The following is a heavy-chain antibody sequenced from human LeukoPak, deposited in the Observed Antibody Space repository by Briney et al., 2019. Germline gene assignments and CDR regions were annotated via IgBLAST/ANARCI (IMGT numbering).Heavy chain of an antibody. CDR1: GFSFSTYE. D-gene: IGHD4/OR15-4a*01. CDR2: ISASGQTI. V-gene: IGHV3-48*03. CDR3: ARDRDVDYGNDGFDI. J-gene: IGHJ3*02. Sequence: GGSLRLSCAASGFSFSTYEFHWVRHAPGKGLEWVSYISASGQTIYYADSVRGRFTISRDNAKNSLYLQMNSLGAEDTAVYHCARDRDVDYGNDGFDIWGQGTMVTVS.